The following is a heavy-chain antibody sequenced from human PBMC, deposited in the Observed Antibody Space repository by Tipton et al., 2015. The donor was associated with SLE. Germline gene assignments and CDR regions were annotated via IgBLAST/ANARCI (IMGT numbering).Heavy chain of an antibody. Sequence: QVQLVQSGVEVKKPGASVKVSCEASGYTFTTYAISWVRQAPGQGLEWMGWISGYDGHPKNAQKFQGRINISTDTSTCTANMELSSIRSGVTPVYYCARGSPGACASYCVKRDACGEGHTVTV. CDR2: ISGYDGHP. CDR3: ARGSPGACASYCVKRDA. V-gene: IGHV1-18*01. CDR1: GYTFTTYA. D-gene: IGHD1-1*01. J-gene: IGHJ6*02.